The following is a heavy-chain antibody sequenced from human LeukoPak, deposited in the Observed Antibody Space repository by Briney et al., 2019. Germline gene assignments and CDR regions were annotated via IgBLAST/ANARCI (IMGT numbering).Heavy chain of an antibody. CDR3: AREWELPDYYYYMDV. CDR2: IWYDGSNK. J-gene: IGHJ6*03. V-gene: IGHV3-33*01. CDR1: GFTFSSYG. Sequence: GGSLRLSCAASGFTFSSYGMHWVRQAPGKGLEWVAAIWYDGSNKYYADSVKGRFTISRDNSKNTLYLQMNSLRAEDTAVYYCAREWELPDYYYYMDVWGKGTTVTVSS. D-gene: IGHD1-26*01.